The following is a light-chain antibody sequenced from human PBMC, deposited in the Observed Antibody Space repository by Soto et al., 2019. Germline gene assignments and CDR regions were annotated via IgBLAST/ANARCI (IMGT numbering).Light chain of an antibody. CDR1: QSIGSW. CDR2: KAS. Sequence: DIQMTQSPSTLSASVGDRVTITCRASQSIGSWLVWYQQKPGKTPKLLIYKASSLESGVPSRFSGSGSGTEFTLTISNLQPEDFATYYCQQYNTYSETFGQGTKVDIK. CDR3: QQYNTYSET. J-gene: IGKJ1*01. V-gene: IGKV1-5*03.